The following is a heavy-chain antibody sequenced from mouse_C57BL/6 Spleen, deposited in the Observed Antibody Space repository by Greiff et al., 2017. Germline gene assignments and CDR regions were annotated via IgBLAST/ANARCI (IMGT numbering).Heavy chain of an antibody. Sequence: EVQLQQSGPELVKPGASVKMSCKASGYTFTDYNMHWVKQSHGKSLEWIGYINPNNGGTSYNQKFKGKATWTVNKSSSTAYMELRSLTSEDSAVYYCARSVYYDYDAWYFDVWGTGTTVTVSS. V-gene: IGHV1-22*01. CDR2: INPNNGGT. D-gene: IGHD2-4*01. CDR1: GYTFTDYN. J-gene: IGHJ1*03. CDR3: ARSVYYDYDAWYFDV.